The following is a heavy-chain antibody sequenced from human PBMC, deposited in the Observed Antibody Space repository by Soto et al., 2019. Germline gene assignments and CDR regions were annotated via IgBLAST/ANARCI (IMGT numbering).Heavy chain of an antibody. Sequence: ASVKVSCKASGYTFTSYYMHWVRQAPGQGLEWMGIINPSCGSTSYAQKFQGRVTMTTDTSTSTAYMELSSLRSEDTAVYYCASLLPGSTSFDHWGQGTLVTVSS. J-gene: IGHJ4*02. CDR2: INPSCGST. D-gene: IGHD1-26*01. CDR3: ASLLPGSTSFDH. V-gene: IGHV1-46*01. CDR1: GYTFTSYY.